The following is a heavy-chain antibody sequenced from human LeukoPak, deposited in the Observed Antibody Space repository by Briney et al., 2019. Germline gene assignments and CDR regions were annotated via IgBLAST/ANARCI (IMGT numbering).Heavy chain of an antibody. CDR2: ISWNSGSI. J-gene: IGHJ4*02. Sequence: GGSLRLSCAASGFTFDDYAMHWVRQAPGKGLEWVSGISWNSGSIGYADSVKGRFTISRDNAKNSLYLQMNSLRAEDTALYYCAKDHYPRAHKSIFDYWGQGTLVTVSS. D-gene: IGHD2-2*02. CDR1: GFTFDDYA. V-gene: IGHV3-9*01. CDR3: AKDHYPRAHKSIFDY.